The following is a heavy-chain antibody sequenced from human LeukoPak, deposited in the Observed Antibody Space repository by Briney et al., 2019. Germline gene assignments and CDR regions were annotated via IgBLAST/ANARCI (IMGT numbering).Heavy chain of an antibody. J-gene: IGHJ4*02. D-gene: IGHD1-26*01. CDR1: GGSISSSSYC. Sequence: SETLSLTCTVSGGSISSSSYCWGWIRQPPGKGLEWIGIIYYSGTTYYNPSLKSRVTISVDTSKNQFSLKLSSVTAADTAVYYCARERAQRGSYYGAFDYWGQGTLVTVSS. CDR3: ARERAQRGSYYGAFDY. CDR2: IYYSGTT. V-gene: IGHV4-39*07.